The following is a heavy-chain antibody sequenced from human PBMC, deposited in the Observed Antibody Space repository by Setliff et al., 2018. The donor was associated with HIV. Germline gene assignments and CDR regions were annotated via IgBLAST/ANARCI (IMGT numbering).Heavy chain of an antibody. CDR1: GFTFSTYS. D-gene: IGHD1-1*01. J-gene: IGHJ4*02. V-gene: IGHV3-48*04. Sequence: PGGSLRLSCAASGFTFSTYSMNWVRQAPGKGLEWVSYISSSGSTIYYAASVKGRFSISRDNAKSSLFLQMNDLKAADTAIYYCARQNGALNYWGQGILVTVSS. CDR3: ARQNGALNY. CDR2: ISSSGSTI.